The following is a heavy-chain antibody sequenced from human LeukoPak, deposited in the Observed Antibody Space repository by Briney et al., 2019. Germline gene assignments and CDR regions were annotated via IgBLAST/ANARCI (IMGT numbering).Heavy chain of an antibody. V-gene: IGHV4-59*01. J-gene: IGHJ5*02. CDR3: ATLTGYSSESWFDP. D-gene: IGHD3-9*01. Sequence: KSSETLSLTCTVSGGSISSYYWSWIRQPRGKGLEWIGYIYYTGSTNYNPSLKSRVTISVDTSKNQFSLKLSSVTAADTAVYYCATLTGYSSESWFDPWGQGILVTVSP. CDR2: IYYTGST. CDR1: GGSISSYY.